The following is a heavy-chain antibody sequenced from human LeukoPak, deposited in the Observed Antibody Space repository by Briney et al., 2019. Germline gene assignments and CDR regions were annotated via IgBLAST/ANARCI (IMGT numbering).Heavy chain of an antibody. CDR2: INHSGIT. V-gene: IGHV4-34*01. Sequence: SETLSLTCAVYGGSFSGYYWTWIRQPPGKGLEWIGEINHSGITNYNPSLKSRVTISVDTSKNHFSLKLSSVTAADTAVYYCARGEDYYDQWYFDYWGQGTLVTVSS. D-gene: IGHD3-22*01. J-gene: IGHJ4*02. CDR3: ARGEDYYDQWYFDY. CDR1: GGSFSGYY.